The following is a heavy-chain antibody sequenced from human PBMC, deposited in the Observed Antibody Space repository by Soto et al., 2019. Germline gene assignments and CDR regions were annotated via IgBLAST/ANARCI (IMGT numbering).Heavy chain of an antibody. CDR1: RFTFSSYG. V-gene: IGHV3-30*18. D-gene: IGHD3-22*01. CDR2: ISYDGSNK. J-gene: IGHJ3*02. Sequence: GGSLRLSCAASRFTFSSYGMHWVRQAPGKGLEWVAVISYDGSNKYYADSVKGRFTISRDNSKNTLYLQMNSLRAEDTAVYYCAKSLEVGYDSSGYYSYAFDIWGQGTMVTVSS. CDR3: AKSLEVGYDSSGYYSYAFDI.